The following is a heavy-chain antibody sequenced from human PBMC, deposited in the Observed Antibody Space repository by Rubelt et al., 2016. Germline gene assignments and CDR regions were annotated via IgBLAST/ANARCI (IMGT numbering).Heavy chain of an antibody. Sequence: EVQLLESGGGLVQPGGSLRLSCAVSGFTFSSYAMSWVRQAPGKGLEGVSYISVGGTDRYYAASVRGRFTVSRDNSKNTVYLHMNSLRAEDTAVYYCANQAGDVNPIYWGQGTLVTVSS. CDR2: ISVGGTDR. D-gene: IGHD7-27*01. CDR1: GFTFSSYA. V-gene: IGHV3-23*01. J-gene: IGHJ4*02. CDR3: ANQAGDVNPIY.